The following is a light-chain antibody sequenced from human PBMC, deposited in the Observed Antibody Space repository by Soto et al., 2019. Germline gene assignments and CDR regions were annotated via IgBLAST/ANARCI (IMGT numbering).Light chain of an antibody. CDR2: DVS. Sequence: QSALTQPRSVSGSPGQSVPISCTGTSSDVGGYNYVSWYQQHPGKAPKLMIYDVSKRPSGVPDRFSGSKSGNTASLTISGLQAEDEADYYCCSYAGSYTWGFGGGTKLTVL. CDR3: CSYAGSYTWG. V-gene: IGLV2-11*01. CDR1: SSDVGGYNY. J-gene: IGLJ2*01.